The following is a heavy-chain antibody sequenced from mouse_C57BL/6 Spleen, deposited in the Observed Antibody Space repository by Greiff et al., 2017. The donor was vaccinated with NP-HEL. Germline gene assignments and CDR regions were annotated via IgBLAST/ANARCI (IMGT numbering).Heavy chain of an antibody. CDR1: GYTFTDYE. V-gene: IGHV1-15*01. J-gene: IGHJ1*03. CDR2: IDPETGGT. Sequence: VQLQQSGAELVRPGASVTLSCKASGYTFTDYEMHWVKQTPVHGLEWIGAIDPETGGTAYNQKFKGKAILTADKSSSTAYMELRSLTSEDSAVYYCTREYGSSYWYFDVWGTGTTVTVSS. D-gene: IGHD1-1*01. CDR3: TREYGSSYWYFDV.